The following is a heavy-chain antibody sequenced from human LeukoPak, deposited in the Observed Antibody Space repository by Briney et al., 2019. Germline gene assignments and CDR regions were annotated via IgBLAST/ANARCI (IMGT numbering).Heavy chain of an antibody. Sequence: SETLSLTCAVYGGSFSGYYWSWIRQPPGKGLEWIGEINHSGSTNYNPSLKSRVTISVDTSKNQFSLKLSSVTAADTAVYYCARGVSGWYLPYYYYYYGMDVWGQGTTVTVSS. D-gene: IGHD6-19*01. CDR2: INHSGST. CDR1: GGSFSGYY. V-gene: IGHV4-34*01. CDR3: ARGVSGWYLPYYYYYYGMDV. J-gene: IGHJ6*02.